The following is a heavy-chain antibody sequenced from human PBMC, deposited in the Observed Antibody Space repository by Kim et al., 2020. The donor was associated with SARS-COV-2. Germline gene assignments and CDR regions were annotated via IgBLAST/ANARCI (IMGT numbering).Heavy chain of an antibody. CDR2: IYHSGST. D-gene: IGHD6-13*01. CDR3: ARDRQQLDEYYYYGMDV. V-gene: IGHV4-4*02. CDR1: GGSISSSNW. Sequence: SETLSLTCAVSGGSISSSNWWSWVRQPPGKGLEWIGVIYHSGSTNYNPSLKSRVTISVDKSKNQFSLKLSSVTAADTAVYYCARDRQQLDEYYYYGMDVWGQGTTVTVSS. J-gene: IGHJ6*02.